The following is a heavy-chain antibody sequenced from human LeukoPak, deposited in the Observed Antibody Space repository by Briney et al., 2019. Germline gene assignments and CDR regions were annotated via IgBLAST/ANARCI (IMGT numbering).Heavy chain of an antibody. Sequence: SETLSLTCIVSGGSISGSYWSWIRQPPGKGLEWIGYVYYRGNTNYNPSLKSRVTISVDMSKNQFSLKLRSVTAADSAVYYCARADDSSGYYDYWGQGTLVTVSS. CDR3: ARADDSSGYYDY. V-gene: IGHV4-59*01. D-gene: IGHD3-22*01. CDR2: VYYRGNT. J-gene: IGHJ4*02. CDR1: GGSISGSY.